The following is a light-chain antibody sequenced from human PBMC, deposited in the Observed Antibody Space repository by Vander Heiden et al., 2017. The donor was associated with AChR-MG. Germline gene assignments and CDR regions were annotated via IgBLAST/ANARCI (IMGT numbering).Light chain of an antibody. V-gene: IGLV2-14*03. J-gene: IGLJ3*02. CDR1: SSDVGRYNY. CDR3: NSYTSSNTLV. CDR2: DVT. Sequence: QSALTQPASVSGSPGLWITISCTGTSSDVGRYNYVSWFQQHPGKAPQLIMYDVTKRPSGVSYRFSGSKSGNTASLTISGLQAEDEADYYCNSYTSSNTLVFGGGTKLTVL.